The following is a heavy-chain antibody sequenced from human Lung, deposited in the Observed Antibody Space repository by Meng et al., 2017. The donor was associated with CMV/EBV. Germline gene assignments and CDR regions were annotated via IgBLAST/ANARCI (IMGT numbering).Heavy chain of an antibody. CDR3: ARAHYDYVWGSSLYYFDY. CDR2: ISSSSSTI. CDR1: GFTFSSYS. V-gene: IGHV3-48*04. D-gene: IGHD3-16*01. J-gene: IGHJ4*02. Sequence: GGSXRLSCAASGFTFSSYSMNWVRQAPGKGLEWVSYISSSSSTIYYADSVKGRFTISRDNAKNSLYLQMNSLRAEDTAVYYCARAHYDYVWGSSLYYFDYWGQGNRVTGSS.